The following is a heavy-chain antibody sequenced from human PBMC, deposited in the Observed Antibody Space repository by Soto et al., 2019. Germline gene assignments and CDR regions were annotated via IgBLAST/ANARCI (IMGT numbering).Heavy chain of an antibody. D-gene: IGHD6-19*01. Sequence: QVQLVQSGAEVKKPGASVKVSCKASGYTFISYGISWGRQAPGQGLEWMGWINAFNGNTNYAQKLQGRVTMTRDTSTSTAYMELRSLRSDDTAVYYCARDPVAGTYFDYWGQGTLVTVSS. V-gene: IGHV1-18*01. CDR1: GYTFISYG. J-gene: IGHJ4*02. CDR3: ARDPVAGTYFDY. CDR2: INAFNGNT.